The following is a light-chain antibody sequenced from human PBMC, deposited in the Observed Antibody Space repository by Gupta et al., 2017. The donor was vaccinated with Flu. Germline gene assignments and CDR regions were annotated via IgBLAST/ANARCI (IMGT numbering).Light chain of an antibody. J-gene: IGLJ2*01. CDR2: EEN. V-gene: IGLV6-57*01. Sequence: NFMLTQPHSVSESPRKTVTISCTRTSGSIATTYVQWYQQRPGSSPTTVIYEENRRPSGVPDRFSGAIASSSNSDSLHLSGLKAEDEAYYGGQCSDSMSRDCVFGGGTKLTVL. CDR1: SGSIATTY. CDR3: QCSDSMSRDCV.